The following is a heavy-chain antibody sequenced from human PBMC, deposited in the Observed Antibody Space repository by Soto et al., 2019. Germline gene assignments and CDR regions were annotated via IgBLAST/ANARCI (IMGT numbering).Heavy chain of an antibody. CDR2: ISGSGGST. Sequence: PGGSLRLSCAASGFTFSSYWMHWVRQAPGKGLEWVSAISGSGGSTYYADSVKGRFTISRDNSKNTLYLQMNSLRAEDTAVYYCAKEIFPPDYYDSSGLYYGMDVWGQGTTVTVSS. CDR3: AKEIFPPDYYDSSGLYYGMDV. CDR1: GFTFSSYW. J-gene: IGHJ6*02. V-gene: IGHV3-23*01. D-gene: IGHD3-22*01.